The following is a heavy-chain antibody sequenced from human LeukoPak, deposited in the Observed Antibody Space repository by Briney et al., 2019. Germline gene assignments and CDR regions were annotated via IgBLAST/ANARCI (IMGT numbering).Heavy chain of an antibody. CDR2: ISDSGDT. V-gene: IGHV4-59*01. CDR1: GDSIRNYY. Sequence: SETLSLTCTVSGDSIRNYYWSWLRQPPGKGLEWFGYISDSGDTDFNPSLKSRVTISVDTSKNQFSLKLSSVTAADTAVYYCARELFRSGGFDPWGRGTLVTVSS. J-gene: IGHJ5*02. CDR3: ARELFRSGGFDP. D-gene: IGHD3-10*01.